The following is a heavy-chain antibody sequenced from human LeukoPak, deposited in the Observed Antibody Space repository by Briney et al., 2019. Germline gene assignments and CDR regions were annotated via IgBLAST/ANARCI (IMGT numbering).Heavy chain of an antibody. CDR1: GGSFSGYY. CDR3: ARARIAVAGFDY. V-gene: IGHV4-34*01. Sequence: SETLSPTCAVYGGSFSGYYWSWIRQPPGKGLGWIGEINHSGSTNYNPSLKSRVTISVDTSKNQFSLKLSSVTAADTAVYYCARARIAVAGFDYWGQGTLVTASS. CDR2: INHSGST. J-gene: IGHJ4*02. D-gene: IGHD6-19*01.